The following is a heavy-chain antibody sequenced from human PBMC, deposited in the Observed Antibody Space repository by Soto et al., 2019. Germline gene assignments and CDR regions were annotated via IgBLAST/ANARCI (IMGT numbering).Heavy chain of an antibody. J-gene: IGHJ4*02. D-gene: IGHD6-13*01. CDR1: GGSISSTTW. Sequence: SEPRSLTCAVSGGSISSTTWWTWVRQSPGRGLEWIGEIYHSGTTNYSPSLKSRVNIAVDMSTNHLSLTLISVTAADTAVYYCAFPATADFDYWGKGILVTVSP. V-gene: IGHV4-4*02. CDR2: IYHSGTT. CDR3: AFPATADFDY.